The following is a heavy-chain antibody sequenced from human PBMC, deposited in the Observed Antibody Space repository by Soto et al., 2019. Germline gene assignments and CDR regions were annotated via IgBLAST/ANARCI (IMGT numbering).Heavy chain of an antibody. CDR1: GFNFNTFW. CDR2: INGDGSTT. D-gene: IGHD6-19*01. Sequence: GGSLRLSCAASGFNFNTFWMHWVRQTPEKGLVWVSRINGDGSTTIYADSVKGRFTISRDNAENTVYLQMNSLRAEDTAVYFCARGAVLYYYYYMDVWGKGTTVTVSS. J-gene: IGHJ6*03. CDR3: ARGAVLYYYYYMDV. V-gene: IGHV3-74*01.